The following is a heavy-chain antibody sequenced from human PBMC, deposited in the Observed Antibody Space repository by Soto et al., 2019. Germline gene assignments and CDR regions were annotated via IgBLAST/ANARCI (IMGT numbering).Heavy chain of an antibody. Sequence: SETLSLTCTVSGGSMSSFYWSWIRQPPGKGLEWIGYIYYSGSTNYNPSLKSRVTISVDTSKNQFSLKLSSVTAADTAVDYCAREYSPFDAFDIWGQGTMVSVSS. CDR1: GGSMSSFY. CDR3: AREYSPFDAFDI. V-gene: IGHV4-59*01. D-gene: IGHD6-13*01. J-gene: IGHJ3*02. CDR2: IYYSGST.